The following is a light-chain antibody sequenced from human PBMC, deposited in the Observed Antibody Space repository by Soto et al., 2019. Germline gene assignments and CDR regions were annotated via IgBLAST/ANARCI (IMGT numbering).Light chain of an antibody. CDR3: QQRSQWPLT. J-gene: IGKJ4*01. V-gene: IGKV3-11*01. CDR1: QSIGTS. CDR2: DAL. Sequence: EIVLTQSPATLSLALGERATLSCRASQSIGTSLEWYQQKPGQVPRLLIFDALDRATGMPARFSGSGSGTDFNLTISNPEPDDFAVYYCQQRSQWPLTFGGGTKVEIK.